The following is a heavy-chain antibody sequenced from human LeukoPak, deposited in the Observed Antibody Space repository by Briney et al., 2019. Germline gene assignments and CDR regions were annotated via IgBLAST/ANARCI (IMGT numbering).Heavy chain of an antibody. CDR2: INSDGSST. Sequence: GGSLRLSCAASGFTFSSYWMHWVRQAPGKGLVWVSRINSDGSSTNYADSVKGRFTISRDNAKNTLYLQMNSLRAEDTAVYYCARGARITMVRGVIITGHDAFDIWGQGTMVTVSS. V-gene: IGHV3-74*01. CDR3: ARGARITMVRGVIITGHDAFDI. D-gene: IGHD3-10*01. CDR1: GFTFSSYW. J-gene: IGHJ3*02.